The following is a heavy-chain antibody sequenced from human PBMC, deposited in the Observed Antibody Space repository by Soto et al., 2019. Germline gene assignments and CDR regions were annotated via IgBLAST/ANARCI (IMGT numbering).Heavy chain of an antibody. V-gene: IGHV1-69*02. Sequence: QVQLVQSGAEVKKPGSSVKVSCKASGGTFSSYTISWVRQAPGQGLEWMGRIIPILGIANYAQKFQGRVTXXAXKXKSTAYMELSSLRSEDTAVYYCARCIAGTNSNWFDPWGQGTLVTVSS. D-gene: IGHD2-8*01. CDR3: ARCIAGTNSNWFDP. CDR2: IIPILGIA. CDR1: GGTFSSYT. J-gene: IGHJ5*02.